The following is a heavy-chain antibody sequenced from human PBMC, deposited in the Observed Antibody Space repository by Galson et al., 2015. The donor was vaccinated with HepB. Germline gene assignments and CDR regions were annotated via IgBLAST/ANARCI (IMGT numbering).Heavy chain of an antibody. D-gene: IGHD3-10*01. J-gene: IGHJ6*02. Sequence: SLRLSCAASGFTFSSYSMNWVRQAPGKGLEWVSYISSSSTIYYADSVKGRFTISRDNAKNSLYLQMNSLRAEDTAVYYCARAQITMVRGVKTYYYGMDVWGQGTTVTVSS. CDR2: ISSSSTI. CDR3: ARAQITMVRGVKTYYYGMDV. V-gene: IGHV3-48*04. CDR1: GFTFSSYS.